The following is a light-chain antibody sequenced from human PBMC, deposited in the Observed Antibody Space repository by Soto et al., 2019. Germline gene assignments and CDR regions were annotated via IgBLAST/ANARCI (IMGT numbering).Light chain of an antibody. J-gene: IGKJ2*01. CDR3: HHRTDWPPIFT. V-gene: IGKV3-11*01. CDR2: DAS. Sequence: EIVLTQSPLTLALSPGERATLSCRASQSVATYLAWYQQRPGQAPRLLIYDASHRATGIPPRFSGSGSGTDFTLTISTLEPEYFAVYYCHHRTDWPPIFTFGPVTQVEIK. CDR1: QSVATY.